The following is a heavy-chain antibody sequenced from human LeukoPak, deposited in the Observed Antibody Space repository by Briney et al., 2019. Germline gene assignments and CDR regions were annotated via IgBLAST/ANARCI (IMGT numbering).Heavy chain of an antibody. V-gene: IGHV4-59*08. Sequence: SETLPLTCAVYGGSFSGYYWSWIRQPPGKGLEWIGYIYYSGSTNYNPSLKSRVTISVDTSKNQFSLKLSSVTAADTAVYYCAREDSSGYYDYWGQGTLVTVSS. CDR1: GGSFSGYY. CDR2: IYYSGST. J-gene: IGHJ4*02. CDR3: AREDSSGYYDY. D-gene: IGHD3-22*01.